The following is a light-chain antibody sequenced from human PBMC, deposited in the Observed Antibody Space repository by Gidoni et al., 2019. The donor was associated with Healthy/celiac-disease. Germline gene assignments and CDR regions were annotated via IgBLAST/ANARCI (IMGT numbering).Light chain of an antibody. CDR1: QGISSY. CDR3: QQYYSYPPLT. V-gene: IGKV1-8*01. CDR2: AAS. Sequence: AIRMTQSPSSFSASTGDRVTITCRASQGISSYLAWYQQKPGKAPKLLIYAASTLQSGVPSRFSGSGSGKDFTLTISCLQSEAFATYYCQQYYSYPPLTFGQGTKVEIK. J-gene: IGKJ1*01.